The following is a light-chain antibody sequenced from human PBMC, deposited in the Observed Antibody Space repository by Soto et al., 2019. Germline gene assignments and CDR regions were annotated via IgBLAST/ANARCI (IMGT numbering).Light chain of an antibody. J-gene: IGKJ5*01. CDR3: QHRSYWPIT. V-gene: IGKV3-11*01. CDR2: AAS. CDR1: QSVSSY. Sequence: EIVLTQSPATLSLSPGERATLSCRASQSVSSYLAWYQQKPGQAPRLLIYAASNRATGIPARFSGSGSGTDFTLTISSLEPEDFAVYYCQHRSYWPITCGQGTRLEIK.